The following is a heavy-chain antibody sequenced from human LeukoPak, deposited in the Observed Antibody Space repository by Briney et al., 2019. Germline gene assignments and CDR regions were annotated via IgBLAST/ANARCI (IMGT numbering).Heavy chain of an antibody. CDR1: GFTFDDYA. CDR2: ISWNSGSI. Sequence: GGSLRLSCAASGFTFDDYAMHWVRQAPGKGLEWVSGISWNSGSIGYADSVKGRFTISRDNAKNSLYLQMNSLRAEDTALYYCAEDADFGYSSGWYGAFDIWGQGTMVTVSS. V-gene: IGHV3-9*01. CDR3: AEDADFGYSSGWYGAFDI. J-gene: IGHJ3*02. D-gene: IGHD6-19*01.